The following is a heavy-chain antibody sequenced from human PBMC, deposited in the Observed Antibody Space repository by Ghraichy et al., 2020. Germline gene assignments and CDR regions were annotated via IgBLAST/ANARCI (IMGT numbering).Heavy chain of an antibody. CDR3: AKEGGYSSSWYPHFDY. V-gene: IGHV3-23*01. D-gene: IGHD6-13*01. J-gene: IGHJ4*02. Sequence: LTCAASGFAFSTYVMSWVRQAPGKGLEWVSGISGSGGSTYYADSVKGRFTISRDNSKNTLYLHINSLRAEDTALYFCAKEGGYSSSWYPHFDYWGQGTLVTVSS. CDR2: ISGSGGST. CDR1: GFAFSTYV.